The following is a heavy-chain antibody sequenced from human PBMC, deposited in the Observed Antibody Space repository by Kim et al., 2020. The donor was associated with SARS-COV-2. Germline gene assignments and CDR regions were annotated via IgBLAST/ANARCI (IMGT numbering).Heavy chain of an antibody. V-gene: IGHV4-59*01. CDR2: T. CDR3: ACPGTEGMDV. J-gene: IGHJ6*02. Sequence: TNYNPSLKLRVTISVHTSKNQVSPKLSSATAADTAVYYCACPGTEGMDVWGQGTTVTVSS. D-gene: IGHD1-1*01.